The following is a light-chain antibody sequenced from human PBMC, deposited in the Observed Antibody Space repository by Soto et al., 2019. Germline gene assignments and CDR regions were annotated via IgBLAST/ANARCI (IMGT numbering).Light chain of an antibody. CDR3: QQYNNWPRT. CDR2: GAS. V-gene: IGKV3-15*01. CDR1: QSISNN. J-gene: IGKJ1*01. Sequence: EIVMTQSPVTLSASPGERATLSCSASQSISNNLAWYQQKPGQAPRLLIFGASFRATGIPARFSGSESGTEFTLSISSLQSEDFAVYYCQQYNNWPRTFGQGTKVEIK.